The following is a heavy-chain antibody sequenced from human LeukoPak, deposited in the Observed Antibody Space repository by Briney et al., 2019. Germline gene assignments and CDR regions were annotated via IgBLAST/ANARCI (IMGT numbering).Heavy chain of an antibody. D-gene: IGHD2-15*01. CDR3: ARDPAYCSGGSCYPDAFDV. Sequence: GGSLRLSCTASGFTFSSYTMSWVRQAPGKGLKWVSTITTGGPNTYYADSVKGRFTVSRDDSKNTLYLQMNSLRAEDTAVYYCARDPAYCSGGSCYPDAFDVWGQGTMVTVSS. CDR1: GFTFSSYT. V-gene: IGHV3-23*01. J-gene: IGHJ3*01. CDR2: ITTGGPNT.